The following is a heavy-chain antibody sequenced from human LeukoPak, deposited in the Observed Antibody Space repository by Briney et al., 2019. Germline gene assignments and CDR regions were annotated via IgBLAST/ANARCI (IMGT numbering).Heavy chain of an antibody. V-gene: IGHV4-31*03. CDR2: IYYSGST. CDR3: ARDSSGTYRRYYYYGMDV. Sequence: SETLSLTCTVSGGSISSGGYYWSWIRQHPGKGLEWVGYIYYSGSTYYNPSLKSRVTISVDTSKNQFSLKLSSVTAADTAVYYCARDSSGTYRRYYYYGMDVWGQGTTVTVSS. D-gene: IGHD1-26*01. J-gene: IGHJ6*02. CDR1: GGSISSGGYY.